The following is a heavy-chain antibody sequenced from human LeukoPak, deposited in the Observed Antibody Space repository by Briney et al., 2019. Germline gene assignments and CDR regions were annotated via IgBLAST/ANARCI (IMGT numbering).Heavy chain of an antibody. CDR2: ISGSGGST. J-gene: IGHJ4*02. D-gene: IGHD5-18*01. V-gene: IGHV3-23*01. CDR1: GFTFSSYA. CDR3: ATTIGGYNYGPSFDY. Sequence: GGSLRLSCAASGFTFSSYAMNWVRQAPGKGLEWVSVISGSGGSTHYEDSVKGRFTISRDNSKNTLYLQMNSLRAEDTAVYYCATTIGGYNYGPSFDYWGQGTLVTVSS.